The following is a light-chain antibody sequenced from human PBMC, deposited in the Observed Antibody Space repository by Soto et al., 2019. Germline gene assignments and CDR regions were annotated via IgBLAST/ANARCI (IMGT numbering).Light chain of an antibody. CDR3: QQYNSYPWT. J-gene: IGKJ1*01. CDR2: KAS. Sequence: DIQMTQSPSTLSASVGDRVTITCRASQSISTWLAWYQKTPGKAPNLLIYKASSLETGVPSRFSGTGSGTDFTLTISSLQPDDFATYYCQQYNSYPWTFGQGTKVDIK. CDR1: QSISTW. V-gene: IGKV1-5*03.